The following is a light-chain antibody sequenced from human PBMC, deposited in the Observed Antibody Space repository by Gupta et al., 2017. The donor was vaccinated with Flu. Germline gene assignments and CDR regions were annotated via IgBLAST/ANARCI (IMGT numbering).Light chain of an antibody. J-gene: IGKJ1*01. CDR1: QGISSY. V-gene: IGKV1-8*01. Sequence: AIRMTQSPSSFSASTGDRVTITCRASQGISSYLAWYQQKPGKAPKLLIYAASTLQSGVPSRFSGSGSGTDFTLTISCLQSEDFATYYCQQEDSSPMTFGQGTKVEIK. CDR2: AAS. CDR3: QQEDSSPMT.